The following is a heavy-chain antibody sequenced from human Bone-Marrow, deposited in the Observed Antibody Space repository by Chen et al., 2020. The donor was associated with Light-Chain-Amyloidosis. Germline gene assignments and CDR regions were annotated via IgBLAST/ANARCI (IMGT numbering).Heavy chain of an antibody. CDR2: INWNGGST. CDR3: ARGRGYSYGDRFVPDAFDI. Sequence: EVQLVESGGGVVRPGGSLRLSCAASGFTLDDYGMSWVRQAQGKGLEWVSGINWNGGSTGYADSVKGRFTISRDNAKNSLYLQMNSLRAEDTALYHCARGRGYSYGDRFVPDAFDIWGQGTMVTVSS. J-gene: IGHJ3*02. CDR1: GFTLDDYG. V-gene: IGHV3-20*01. D-gene: IGHD5-18*01.